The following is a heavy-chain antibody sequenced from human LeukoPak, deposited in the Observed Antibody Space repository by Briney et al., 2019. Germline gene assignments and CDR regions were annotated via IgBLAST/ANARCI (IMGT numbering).Heavy chain of an antibody. Sequence: GGSLRLSCAASGFTFSSYSMNWVRQAPRKGLEWVSNISSSSSTIYYADSVKGRFTISRDNSKNTLYLQMNSLRAEDTAVYYCAKDSTAVAGTIDRPYYYYYGMDVWGQGTTVTVSS. CDR1: GFTFSSYS. CDR3: AKDSTAVAGTIDRPYYYYYGMDV. D-gene: IGHD6-19*01. V-gene: IGHV3-48*01. CDR2: ISSSSSTI. J-gene: IGHJ6*02.